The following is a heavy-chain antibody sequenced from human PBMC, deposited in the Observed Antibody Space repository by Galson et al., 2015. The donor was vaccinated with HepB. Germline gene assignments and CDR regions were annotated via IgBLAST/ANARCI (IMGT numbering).Heavy chain of an antibody. V-gene: IGHV1-24*01. D-gene: IGHD3-22*01. CDR3: ARGRVDSSGWYRYRRTYYFDN. Sequence: SVKVSCKVSGYSLTEFSIHWLRQVPGKELEWMGSYDPNDDETIYAQKFHGRVTMTEDTSTDTAYMEMSSLRSDDTAVYYCARGRVDSSGWYRYRRTYYFDNWGQGTLVTVSS. J-gene: IGHJ4*02. CDR1: GYSLTEFS. CDR2: YDPNDDET.